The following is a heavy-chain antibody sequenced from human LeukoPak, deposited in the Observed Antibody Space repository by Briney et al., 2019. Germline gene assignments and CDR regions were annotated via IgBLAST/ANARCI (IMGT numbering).Heavy chain of an antibody. CDR1: GFTFSGHW. J-gene: IGHJ4*02. CDR3: TRDRSRAEDD. D-gene: IGHD1-14*01. V-gene: IGHV3-7*01. CDR2: INQGGSDK. Sequence: GGSLRLSCAASGFTFSGHWMSWVRQAPGKGLEWVANINQGGSDKYYVDSVKGRFTISRDNANNLLYLQMNSLRGEDTAVHYCTRDRSRAEDDWGQGTLVTVSS.